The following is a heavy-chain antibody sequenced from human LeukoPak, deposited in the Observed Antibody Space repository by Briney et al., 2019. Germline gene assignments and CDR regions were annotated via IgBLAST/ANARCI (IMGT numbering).Heavy chain of an antibody. D-gene: IGHD3-3*01. CDR2: IIPIFGTA. Sequence: SVKDSCKASGGTFSSYAISWVRQAPGQGLEWMGGIIPIFGTANYAQKFQGRVTITADESTSTAYMELSSLRSEDTAVYYCARVSLTIFGVVIIPGAFDIWGQGTMVTVSS. V-gene: IGHV1-69*01. J-gene: IGHJ3*02. CDR3: ARVSLTIFGVVIIPGAFDI. CDR1: GGTFSSYA.